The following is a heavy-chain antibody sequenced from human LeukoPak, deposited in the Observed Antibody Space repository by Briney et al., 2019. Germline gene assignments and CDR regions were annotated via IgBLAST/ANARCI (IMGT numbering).Heavy chain of an antibody. D-gene: IGHD3-22*01. V-gene: IGHV3-11*04. CDR1: GFTLSDYY. CDR2: FSNSGSPI. J-gene: IGHJ1*01. CDR3: ATYSSLNRREFQY. Sequence: GGSLRLSCVASGFTLSDYYMTWIRQTPGKGLEWVSYFSNSGSPISYADSVKGRFTVSRDNAKNSLYLQMNSLRAEYTAVYYCATYSSLNRREFQYWGQGTLLTVSS.